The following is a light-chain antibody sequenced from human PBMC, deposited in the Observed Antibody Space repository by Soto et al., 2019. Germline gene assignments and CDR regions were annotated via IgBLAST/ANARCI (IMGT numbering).Light chain of an antibody. CDR2: GAS. V-gene: IGKV3-15*01. Sequence: EIEMTQSPATLSVSPGEGATLSCRASQNINSNLAWYQQKPGQGPRLLIYGASTRATGFPARFSGSGSGTEFTLTISSLQSEDFAVYYCQQYNNWPRTCGRGTKVEIK. CDR3: QQYNNWPRT. J-gene: IGKJ1*01. CDR1: QNINSN.